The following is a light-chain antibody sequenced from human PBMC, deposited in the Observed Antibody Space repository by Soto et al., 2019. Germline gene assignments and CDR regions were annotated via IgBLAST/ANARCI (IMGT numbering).Light chain of an antibody. CDR3: VQRTTWPWP. J-gene: IGKJ1*01. CDR1: QSVSSH. CDR2: DAS. Sequence: EIVLTQSPGTLSLSPGERATLSCRASQSVSSHLAWYQQKPGQDPRLLIYDASNRAPGIPARFSGSGSGTDFTLKISSLEPEDFAVYHCVQRTTWPWPCGRGSKVEIK. V-gene: IGKV3-11*01.